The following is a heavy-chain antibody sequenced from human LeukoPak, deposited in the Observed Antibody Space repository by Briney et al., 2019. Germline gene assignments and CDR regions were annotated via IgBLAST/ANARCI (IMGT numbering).Heavy chain of an antibody. CDR2: INPNGGGT. Sequence: GASVKVSCKASGYTFTDYYIHWVRQAPGQGLQWMGWINPNGGGTNYEEEFRGRVTMTRDTSLSTAYMDLSSLTSDDTAVYYCAADSSGWSDDSLDIWGQGTTVTVSS. CDR1: GYTFTDYY. J-gene: IGHJ3*02. D-gene: IGHD6-19*01. V-gene: IGHV1-2*02. CDR3: AADSSGWSDDSLDI.